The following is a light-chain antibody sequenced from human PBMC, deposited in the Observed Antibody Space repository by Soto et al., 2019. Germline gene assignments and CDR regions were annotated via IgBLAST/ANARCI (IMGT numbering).Light chain of an antibody. CDR1: SSDVGSYNL. Sequence: QSVLTQPASVSGSPGQSITLSCTGTSSDVGSYNLVSWYQQHPGKAPKLMIYEVSKRPSGVSNRFSGSKSGNTASLTISGLQAEDEADYYCCSYAGSSTRWVFGGGTKLTVL. J-gene: IGLJ3*02. CDR3: CSYAGSSTRWV. V-gene: IGLV2-23*02. CDR2: EVS.